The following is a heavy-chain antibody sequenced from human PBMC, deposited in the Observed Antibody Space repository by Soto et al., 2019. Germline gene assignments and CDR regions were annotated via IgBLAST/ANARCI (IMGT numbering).Heavy chain of an antibody. D-gene: IGHD2-15*01. CDR2: VYHTGST. CDR3: ARPTATPNWLDP. J-gene: IGHJ5*02. Sequence: SETLSLTCTVSGGSINNYYWTWIRQPPGKGLEWIGYVYHTGSTNYNPSLKGRVTISIDTSKNQFSLKLSAVTAADTAVYYCARPTATPNWLDPWGQGPLVTVSS. V-gene: IGHV4-59*01. CDR1: GGSINNYY.